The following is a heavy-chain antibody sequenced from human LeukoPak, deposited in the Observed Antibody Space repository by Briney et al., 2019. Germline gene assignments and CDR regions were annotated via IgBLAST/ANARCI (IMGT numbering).Heavy chain of an antibody. D-gene: IGHD6-13*01. Sequence: GGSLRLSCAASGFTVSSNYMNWVRQAPGKGLEWVSIIYGGGDTYYADSVKGRFTISRDNSKNTLYLQMNSLRAEDTAVYYCTRGPGSTWYSDYWGQGTLVTVSS. CDR1: GFTVSSNY. V-gene: IGHV3-66*02. CDR2: IYGGGDT. J-gene: IGHJ4*02. CDR3: TRGPGSTWYSDY.